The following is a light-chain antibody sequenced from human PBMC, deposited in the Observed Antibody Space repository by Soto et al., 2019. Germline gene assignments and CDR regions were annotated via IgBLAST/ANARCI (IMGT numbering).Light chain of an antibody. CDR2: GAS. CDR1: QSVSSN. CDR3: QQYHNWPPTLLT. J-gene: IGKJ4*01. Sequence: EIVMTQSPATLSVSPGERATLSCRASQSVSSNLAWYQQKPGQAPRLLIYGASTRATGIPARFSGSGSGTEFTLTISSLQSEDFAVYYCQQYHNWPPTLLTFGGGTKVEIK. V-gene: IGKV3-15*01.